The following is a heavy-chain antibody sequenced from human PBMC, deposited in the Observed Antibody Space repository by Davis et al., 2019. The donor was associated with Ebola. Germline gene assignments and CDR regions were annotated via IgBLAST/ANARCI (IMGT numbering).Heavy chain of an antibody. CDR2: IYYSGST. D-gene: IGHD3-3*01. CDR1: GGSISSSSYY. CDR3: ARGEWGYFYNYALDY. J-gene: IGHJ4*02. V-gene: IGHV4-39*07. Sequence: MPSETLSLTCTVSGGSISSSSYYWGWIRQPPGKGLEWIGSIYYSGSTYYHPSLESRVTISVDTSKKQFSLGLSSVTAADTAVYFCARGEWGYFYNYALDYWGQGVPVTVSS.